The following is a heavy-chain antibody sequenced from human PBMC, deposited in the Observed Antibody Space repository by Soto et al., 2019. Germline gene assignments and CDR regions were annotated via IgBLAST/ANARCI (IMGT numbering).Heavy chain of an antibody. V-gene: IGHV1-2*04. CDR1: GYTFTNYY. CDR2: IHPNSGVT. D-gene: IGHD3-10*01. Sequence: QVQLVQSGAEVKKPGASVKVSCKASGYTFTNYYIHWVRQAPGQGLEWMGWIHPNSGVTNYAQKFQGWVTMTRDTSVSTAYMELSRLKSDDTAVYYCARDLTGFRDYYYYAMDVWGQGTTVTVSS. CDR3: ARDLTGFRDYYYYAMDV. J-gene: IGHJ6*02.